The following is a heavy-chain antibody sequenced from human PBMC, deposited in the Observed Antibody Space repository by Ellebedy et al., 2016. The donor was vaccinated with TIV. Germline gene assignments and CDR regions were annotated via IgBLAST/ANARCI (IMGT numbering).Heavy chain of an antibody. CDR2: ITFSSSYT. CDR1: GFTFSSYS. J-gene: IGHJ4*02. V-gene: IGHV3-21*06. D-gene: IGHD1-1*01. Sequence: GESLKISXAASGFTFSSYSMNWVRQAPGKGLEWVSAITFSSSYTYYADSVKGRFTISRDNAKNSLYLHMNSLRAEDTAVYYCATWSDWKFDFWGQGTLVTVSS. CDR3: ATWSDWKFDF.